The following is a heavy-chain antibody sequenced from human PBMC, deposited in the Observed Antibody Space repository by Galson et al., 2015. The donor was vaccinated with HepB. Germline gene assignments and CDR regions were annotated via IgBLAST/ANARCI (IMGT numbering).Heavy chain of an antibody. Sequence: VSCKASGYTFTNYGLSWVRQAPGQGLQWMGWISAYNGNTNYAQKFQGRVTMTTDTSTSTASMELRSLRSDDTAMYYCARVTVYYNVLTASVGYGMDVWGQGTTVTVAS. CDR2: ISAYNGNT. CDR3: ARVTVYYNVLTASVGYGMDV. V-gene: IGHV1-18*01. CDR1: GYTFTNYG. J-gene: IGHJ6*02. D-gene: IGHD3-9*01.